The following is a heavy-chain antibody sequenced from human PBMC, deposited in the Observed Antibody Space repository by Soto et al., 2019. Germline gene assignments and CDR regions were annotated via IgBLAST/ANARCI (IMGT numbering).Heavy chain of an antibody. Sequence: SETLSLTCTVSGGSISNYYWSWIRQPPGKGLEWIGYIFYSGSTNYNPALKSRVTISVDRSKSQFSLKLSSVTTADTAVYYCARATFQVNYFDYWGQGTLVTVSS. V-gene: IGHV4-59*12. CDR2: IFYSGST. CDR1: GGSISNYY. CDR3: ARATFQVNYFDY. J-gene: IGHJ4*02. D-gene: IGHD1-26*01.